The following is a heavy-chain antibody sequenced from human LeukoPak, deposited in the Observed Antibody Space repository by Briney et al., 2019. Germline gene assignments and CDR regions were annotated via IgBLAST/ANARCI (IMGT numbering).Heavy chain of an antibody. Sequence: PSQTLSLTCTVSGGSISSGGYYWSWIRQHPGEGLEWIGYIYYSGSTYYNPSLKSRVTISVDTSKNQFSLKLSSVTAADTAVYYCARALSPSAPFDYWGQGTLVTVSS. CDR3: ARALSPSAPFDY. CDR1: GGSISSGGYY. V-gene: IGHV4-31*03. CDR2: IYYSGST. J-gene: IGHJ4*02.